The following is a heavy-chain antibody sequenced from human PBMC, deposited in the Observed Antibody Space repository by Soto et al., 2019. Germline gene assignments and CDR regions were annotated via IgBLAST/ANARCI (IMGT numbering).Heavy chain of an antibody. Sequence: EVQLVESGGGLVQPGGSLRLSCAASGFTFSSYSMNWVRQAPGKGLEWVSYISSSSSTIYYADSVKGRFTISRDNAKNALYLQMYSLGAEDTAVYYWARDAYDGSGYYIYFEYWGVGTLVPVTS. CDR2: ISSSSSTI. CDR1: GFTFSSYS. V-gene: IGHV3-48*01. D-gene: IGHD3-22*01. CDR3: ARDAYDGSGYYIYFEY. J-gene: IGHJ4*02.